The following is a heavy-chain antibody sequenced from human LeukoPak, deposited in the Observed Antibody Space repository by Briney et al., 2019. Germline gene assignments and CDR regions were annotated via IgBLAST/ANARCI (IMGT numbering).Heavy chain of an antibody. J-gene: IGHJ5*02. CDR1: GFTFSDYY. Sequence: PGGSLRLTCAASGFTFSDYYMSWIRQAPGKGLDWVSYISSSGGYTNYADSVKGRFTISRDNAKNSLYLQMNSLRAEDTAVYYCARDTFGWTWFDPWGQGTLVTVSS. D-gene: IGHD6-19*01. V-gene: IGHV3-11*06. CDR3: ARDTFGWTWFDP. CDR2: ISSSGGYT.